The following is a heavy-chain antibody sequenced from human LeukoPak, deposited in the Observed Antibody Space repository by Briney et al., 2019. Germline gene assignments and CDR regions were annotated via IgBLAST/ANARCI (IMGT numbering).Heavy chain of an antibody. V-gene: IGHV4-61*01. CDR2: IYYSGST. J-gene: IGHJ4*02. CDR3: ARGQRRLQDY. Sequence: SETLSLTCTVSGGSVSSDSYFWTWIRQPPGKGLEWVGYIYYSGSTNYNPSLKSRVTISLDTSKSQISLKLSSVTAADTAVYYCARGQRRLQDYWGQGTLVTVSS. CDR1: GGSVSSDSYF.